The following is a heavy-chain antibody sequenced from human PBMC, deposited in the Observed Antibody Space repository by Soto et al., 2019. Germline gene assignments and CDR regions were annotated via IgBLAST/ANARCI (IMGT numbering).Heavy chain of an antibody. V-gene: IGHV1-3*05. CDR1: GYSFTNYS. CDR3: ARGNPGALDM. CDR2: INVANDDT. Sequence: QVQLVQSGAEERKPGASVKVSCKAVGYSFTNYSMHWVRQAPGQRLEWMGWINVANDDTRYSQKFQGRVTITRDTSARKPYMEGSSLRSEETAVFYCARGNPGALDMSVQGTMVAVSS. J-gene: IGHJ3*02.